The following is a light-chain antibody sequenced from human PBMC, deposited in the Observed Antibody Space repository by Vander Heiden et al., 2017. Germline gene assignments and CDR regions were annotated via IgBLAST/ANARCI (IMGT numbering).Light chain of an antibody. V-gene: IGLV1-44*01. J-gene: IGLJ1*01. CDR2: NVD. CDR1: SSNIGRNT. CDR3: ASWDDSLNAYV. Sequence: QSVLAQPPSASGTPGQTVTISCSGSSSNIGRNTVNWYKQLPGTAPDLLIYNVDQWPSGVPGRVSGSKSGASASLAISDLQSDDEADYYCASWDDSLNAYVFGSETKVILL.